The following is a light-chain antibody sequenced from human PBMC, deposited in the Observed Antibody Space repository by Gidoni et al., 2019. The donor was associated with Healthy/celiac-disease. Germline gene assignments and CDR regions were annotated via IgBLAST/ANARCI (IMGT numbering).Light chain of an antibody. CDR1: QAISNY. J-gene: IGKJ2*01. CDR3: QQYDNLPRT. V-gene: IGKV1-33*01. CDR2: DAS. Sequence: DIQMTPSPSSLSASVGDRVTITCQASQAISNYLNWYQQKPGKAPKLLIYDASHLETGVPSRFSGSGSGTDFTFTISSLQTEDIATYYCQQYDNLPRTFGQGTKLEIK.